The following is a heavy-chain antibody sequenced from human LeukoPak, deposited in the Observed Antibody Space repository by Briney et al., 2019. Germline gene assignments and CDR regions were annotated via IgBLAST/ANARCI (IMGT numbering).Heavy chain of an antibody. CDR2: IYYNGYT. J-gene: IGHJ4*02. V-gene: IGHV4-59*01. D-gene: IGHD1/OR15-1a*01. CDR1: GFTFSDYY. Sequence: GSLRLSCAASGFTFSDYYMSWIRQAPGKGLEWMGYIYYNGYTDYNPSLKSRVTISLHTSKNQFSLNLSSATAADTAVYYCARDRHWTNDWVFDYWGQGTLVTVSS. CDR3: ARDRHWTNDWVFDY.